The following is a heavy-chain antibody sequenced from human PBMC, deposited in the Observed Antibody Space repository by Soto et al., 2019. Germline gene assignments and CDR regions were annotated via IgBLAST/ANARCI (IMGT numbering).Heavy chain of an antibody. CDR2: IKSKTDGGTT. Sequence: GGSLRLSCAASGFTFSNAWMSWVRQAPGKGLEWVARIKSKTDGGTTDYAAPVKGRFTISRDDSKNTLYLQMNSLRAEDTAVYYCARSYYDFPVYYGMDVWGQGATVTVSS. J-gene: IGHJ6*02. CDR1: GFTFSNAW. V-gene: IGHV3-15*01. D-gene: IGHD3-3*01. CDR3: ARSYYDFPVYYGMDV.